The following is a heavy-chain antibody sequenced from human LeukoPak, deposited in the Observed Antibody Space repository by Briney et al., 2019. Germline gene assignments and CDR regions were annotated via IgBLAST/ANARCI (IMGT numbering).Heavy chain of an antibody. J-gene: IGHJ4*02. CDR2: IYPGDSDT. CDR1: GFTFSIYW. V-gene: IGHV5-51*01. Sequence: GGSRRLSCAASGFTFSIYWMTWVRQAPGKGLEWTGIIYPGDSDTRYSPSFQGQVSISADKSISTAYLQWSSLKASDTAMYYCATGSYSDYFDYWGQGTLVTVSS. D-gene: IGHD3-10*01. CDR3: ATGSYSDYFDY.